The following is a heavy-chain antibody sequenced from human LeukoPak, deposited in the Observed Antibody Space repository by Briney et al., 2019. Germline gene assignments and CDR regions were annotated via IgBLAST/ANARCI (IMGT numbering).Heavy chain of an antibody. D-gene: IGHD3-9*01. Sequence: PGGSLRRSCVASGLTFSNAWMSWVRQAPGQGLEWVARIKTKTDGETTDYAAPVKGRFTISRDDSKNTLYLQMNSLRAEDTAVYYCAKMYYDILTGFYRYDAFDIWGQGTMVTVSS. CDR2: IKTKTDGETT. J-gene: IGHJ3*02. V-gene: IGHV3-15*01. CDR3: AKMYYDILTGFYRYDAFDI. CDR1: GLTFSNAW.